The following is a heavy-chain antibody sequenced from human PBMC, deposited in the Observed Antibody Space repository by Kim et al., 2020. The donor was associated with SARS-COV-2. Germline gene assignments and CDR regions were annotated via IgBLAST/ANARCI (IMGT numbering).Heavy chain of an antibody. D-gene: IGHD3-22*01. CDR2: IYYSGST. J-gene: IGHJ3*02. V-gene: IGHV4-31*03. CDR3: ARGSGHYYDSSGTDAFDI. Sequence: SETLSLTCTVSGGSISSGGYYWSWIRQHPGKGLEWIGYIYYSGSTYYNPSLKSRVTISVDTSKNQFSLKLSSVTAADTAVYYCARGSGHYYDSSGTDAFDIWGQGTMVTFSS. CDR1: GGSISSGGYY.